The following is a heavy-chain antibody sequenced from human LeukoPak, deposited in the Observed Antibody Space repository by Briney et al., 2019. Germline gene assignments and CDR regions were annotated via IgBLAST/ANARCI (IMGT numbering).Heavy chain of an antibody. D-gene: IGHD3-22*01. CDR1: GGSFCGYS. CDR2: ISHSGST. CDR3: ARYDISGSRVD. V-gene: IGHV4-34*01. J-gene: IGHJ4*02. Sequence: SETLSLTCAVYGGSFCGYSWSWIRQPPGKGLEWIGEISHSGSTNYNPSLKSRVTISVDTSKNQFSLKLTSVTAADTAVYYCARYDISGSRVDCGQGTLVTVSS.